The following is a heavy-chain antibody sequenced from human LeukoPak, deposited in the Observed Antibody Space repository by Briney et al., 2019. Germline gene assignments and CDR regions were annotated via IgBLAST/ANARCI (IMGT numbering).Heavy chain of an antibody. CDR2: IYTSGST. Sequence: SETLSLTCTVSGASLSSSYWSWIRQPAGKGLDWIGRIYTSGSTNYNPSLKSRVTMSVDTSKNQFSLKLSSVTAADTAVYYCARNRDYGDGASDYWGQGTLVTVSS. J-gene: IGHJ4*02. D-gene: IGHD4-17*01. CDR1: GASLSSSY. V-gene: IGHV4-4*07. CDR3: ARNRDYGDGASDY.